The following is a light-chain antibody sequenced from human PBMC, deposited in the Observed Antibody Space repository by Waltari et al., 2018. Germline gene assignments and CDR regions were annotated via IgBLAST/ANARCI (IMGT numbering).Light chain of an antibody. CDR3: AAWNNSPSGWF. CDR2: MNS. V-gene: IGLV1-47*01. J-gene: IGLJ2*01. Sequence: QSVLTQPPSASGTPGQRVTISCSGSRSNIGDNSVYWFQQLPGTAPKLLLYMNSQRPSGVPDRFSGSKSGTSASLAISGLRSEDEAVYHCAAWNNSPSGWFFGGGTRVTVL. CDR1: RSNIGDNS.